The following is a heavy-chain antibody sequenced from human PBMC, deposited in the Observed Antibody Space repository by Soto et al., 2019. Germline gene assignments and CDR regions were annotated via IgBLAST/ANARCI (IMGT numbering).Heavy chain of an antibody. Sequence: PGGSLRLSCAASGFTFSSYGMHWVRQAPGKGLEWVAVISYDGSNKYYADSVKGRFTISRDNSKNTLYLQMNSLRAEDTAVYYCAKNRVGFYFDYWGQGTLVTVSS. V-gene: IGHV3-30*18. CDR2: ISYDGSNK. D-gene: IGHD2-15*01. CDR3: AKNRVGFYFDY. J-gene: IGHJ4*02. CDR1: GFTFSSYG.